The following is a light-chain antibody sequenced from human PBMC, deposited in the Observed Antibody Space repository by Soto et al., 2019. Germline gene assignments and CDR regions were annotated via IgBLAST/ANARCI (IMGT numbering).Light chain of an antibody. Sequence: ILLTQSPGTLSLSPGETATLSCRASHSVSSSYLAWYQQKPGQAPRLLIYGASSRATGIPDRFSGSGSGTDFTLTISRLEPEDFAVYYCQQYGSSLGVTFGGGTKVDIK. V-gene: IGKV3-20*01. CDR3: QQYGSSLGVT. J-gene: IGKJ4*01. CDR2: GAS. CDR1: HSVSSSY.